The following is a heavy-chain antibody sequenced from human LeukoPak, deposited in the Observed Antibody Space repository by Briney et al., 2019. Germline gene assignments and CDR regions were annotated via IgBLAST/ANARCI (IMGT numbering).Heavy chain of an antibody. CDR3: ASLDTAHPSGVH. D-gene: IGHD5-18*01. CDR2: MKRDGGEK. V-gene: IGHV3-7*01. Sequence: GGSLRLSCEASTFTFTPGWMSWVRQAPGKGLEWVAMMKRDGGEKHYVDSVRGRFTIYRDNAKNSLYLQMDSLRDEDTAVYYCASLDTAHPSGVHWGQGTLVTVSS. J-gene: IGHJ4*02. CDR1: TFTFTPGW.